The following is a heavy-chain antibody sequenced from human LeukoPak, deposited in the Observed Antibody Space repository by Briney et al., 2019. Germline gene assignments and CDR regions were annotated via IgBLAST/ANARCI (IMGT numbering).Heavy chain of an antibody. CDR3: ASSSSRTRGFDY. V-gene: IGHV4-59*08. Sequence: SETLSLTCTVSGGSISSYYWSWIRQPPGKGLEWIGYIYYSGSTNYNPSLKSRVTISVDTSKNQFSLKLSSVTAADTAVYCCASSSSRTRGFDYWGQGTLVTVSS. J-gene: IGHJ4*02. D-gene: IGHD3-10*01. CDR1: GGSISSYY. CDR2: IYYSGST.